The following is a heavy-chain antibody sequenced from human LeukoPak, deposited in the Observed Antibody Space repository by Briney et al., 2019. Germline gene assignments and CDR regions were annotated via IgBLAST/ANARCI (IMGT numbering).Heavy chain of an antibody. Sequence: PGGSLRLSCAASGFTFSDYSMNWVRQAPGKGLEWVSYISGGSSTMYYADSVKGRFTISRDNAKNSLYLQMNSLRAEDTAVYYCARDRGQTGYYWSYYYYMDVWGIETTVTVSS. CDR3: ARDRGQTGYYWSYYYYMDV. CDR2: ISGGSSTM. J-gene: IGHJ6*03. V-gene: IGHV3-48*01. CDR1: GFTFSDYS. D-gene: IGHD3-9*01.